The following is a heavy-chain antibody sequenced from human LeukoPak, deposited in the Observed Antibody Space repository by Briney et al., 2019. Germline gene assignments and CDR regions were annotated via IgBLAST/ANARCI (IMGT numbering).Heavy chain of an antibody. CDR1: GFPFQSYW. J-gene: IGHJ4*02. V-gene: IGHV3-7*01. Sequence: PGGSLRLSCTASGFPFQSYWMNWVRQAPGKGLELVANINADGSDKYFMDSVKGRFSISRDNVNNRLYLQMTSLRAEDTAVYYCMPGRGYWGQGTLVAVSS. CDR3: MPGRGY. D-gene: IGHD2-8*02. CDR2: INADGSDK.